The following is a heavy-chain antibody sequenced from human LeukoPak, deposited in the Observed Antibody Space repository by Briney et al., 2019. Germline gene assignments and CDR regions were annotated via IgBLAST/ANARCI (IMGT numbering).Heavy chain of an antibody. CDR2: IYSGGST. Sequence: GGSLRLSCAASGFTVSSNYMSWVRQAPGKGLEWASVIYSGGSTYYADSVKGRFTISRDNSKNTLYLQMNSLRAEDTAVYYCNVLLWFGELSWGQGTLVTVSS. J-gene: IGHJ4*02. V-gene: IGHV3-53*01. CDR3: NVLLWFGELS. D-gene: IGHD3-10*01. CDR1: GFTVSSNY.